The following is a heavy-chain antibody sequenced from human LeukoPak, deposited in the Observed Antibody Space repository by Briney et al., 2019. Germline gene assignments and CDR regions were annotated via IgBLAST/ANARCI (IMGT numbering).Heavy chain of an antibody. V-gene: IGHV4-34*01. Sequence: SETLSLTCAVYGGSFSGYYWSWIRQPPGRGLEWIGEINHSGSTNYNPSLKSRVTISVDTSKNQFSLKLSSVTAADTAVYYCARRGYSYLYYFDYWGQGTLVTVSS. CDR1: GGSFSGYY. CDR3: ARRGYSYLYYFDY. D-gene: IGHD5-18*01. J-gene: IGHJ4*02. CDR2: INHSGST.